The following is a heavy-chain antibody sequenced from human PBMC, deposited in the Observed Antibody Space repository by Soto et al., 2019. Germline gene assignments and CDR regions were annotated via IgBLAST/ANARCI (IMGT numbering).Heavy chain of an antibody. CDR3: ARPVDGEAAFDY. V-gene: IGHV3-30-3*01. CDR1: GFTFGSYA. CDR2: ISYDGSNK. J-gene: IGHJ4*02. Sequence: GGSLRLSCAASGFTFGSYAMHWVRRAPGKGLEWVAVISYDGSNKYYADSVKGRFTISRDNSKNTLYLQMNSLRAEDTAVYYCARPVDGEAAFDYWGQGTLVAVSS. D-gene: IGHD4-17*01.